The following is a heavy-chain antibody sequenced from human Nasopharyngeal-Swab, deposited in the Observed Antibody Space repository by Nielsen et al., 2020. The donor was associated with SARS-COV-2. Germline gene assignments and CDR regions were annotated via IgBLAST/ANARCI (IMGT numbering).Heavy chain of an antibody. D-gene: IGHD6-13*01. CDR1: GFTFSSYW. CDR3: ARVESSSWYFQH. Sequence: GESLKISCAASGFTFSSYWMSWVRQAPGKGLEWVANIKQDGSEKYYVDSVKGRFTISRDNAKNSLYLKMNSLRAEDTAVYYCARVESSSWYFQHWGQGTLVTVPS. V-gene: IGHV3-7*01. J-gene: IGHJ1*01. CDR2: IKQDGSEK.